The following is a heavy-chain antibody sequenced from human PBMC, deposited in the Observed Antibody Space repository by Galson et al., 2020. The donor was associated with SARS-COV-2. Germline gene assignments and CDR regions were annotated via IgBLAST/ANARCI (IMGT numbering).Heavy chain of an antibody. J-gene: IGHJ4*02. CDR1: GGSISSSSYY. Sequence: ASETLSLTCTVSGGSISSSSYYWGWIRQPPGKGLEWIGSIYYSGTTYYNLSLKSRVTISVDTSKNQFSLKLSSLTAADTAVYYCARQWRINYYDTSGYYHFDYWGQGTLVTVSS. CDR2: IYYSGTT. CDR3: ARQWRINYYDTSGYYHFDY. D-gene: IGHD3-22*01. V-gene: IGHV4-39*01.